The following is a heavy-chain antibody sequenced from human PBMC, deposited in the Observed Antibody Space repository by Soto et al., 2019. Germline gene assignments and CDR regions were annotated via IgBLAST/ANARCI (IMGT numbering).Heavy chain of an antibody. Sequence: GGSLRLSCAASGFTFSSYAMSWVRQAPGKGLEWVSAISGSGGSTYYADSVKGRFTISRDNSKNTLYLQMNSLRAEDTAVYYCAKGNSSSWYTDNWFDPWGQGTLVTVSS. CDR1: GFTFSSYA. D-gene: IGHD6-13*01. CDR3: AKGNSSSWYTDNWFDP. CDR2: ISGSGGST. V-gene: IGHV3-23*01. J-gene: IGHJ5*02.